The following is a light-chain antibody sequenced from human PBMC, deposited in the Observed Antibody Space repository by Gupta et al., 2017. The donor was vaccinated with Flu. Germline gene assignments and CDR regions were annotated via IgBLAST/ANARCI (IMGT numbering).Light chain of an antibody. Sequence: PATLSVSPGTGATLSCRASQSIKTKLVWYQQRPGQAIRLLMFDVSTRATDISARFSGSGFGTEFSLTIRSLQSEDFAVYYCQQFDKWPSTFGQGTKLEVK. CDR2: DVS. CDR3: QQFDKWPST. V-gene: IGKV3-15*01. CDR1: QSIKTK. J-gene: IGKJ2*01.